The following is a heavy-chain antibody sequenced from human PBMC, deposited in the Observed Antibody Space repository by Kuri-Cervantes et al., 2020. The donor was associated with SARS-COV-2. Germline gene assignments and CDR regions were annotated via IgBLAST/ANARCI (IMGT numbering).Heavy chain of an antibody. CDR2: ISPDNGVP. CDR1: GYNFPGYY. D-gene: IGHD3-3*01. Sequence: ASVKVSCKTSGYNFPGYYIHWVRQAPGQGLEWMGWISPDNGVPNSAPNFQGRVTLTRDTTTSTAYMELSSLRSEDTAVYYCARQMMSSITIFGVVITRNWFDPWGQGTLVTVSS. J-gene: IGHJ5*02. V-gene: IGHV1-2*02. CDR3: ARQMMSSITIFGVVITRNWFDP.